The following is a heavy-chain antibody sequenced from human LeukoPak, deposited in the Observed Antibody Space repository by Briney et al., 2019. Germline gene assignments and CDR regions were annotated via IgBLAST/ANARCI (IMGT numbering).Heavy chain of an antibody. J-gene: IGHJ4*02. CDR2: ISYDGSNK. D-gene: IGHD5-12*01. Sequence: GGSLRLSCAASGFTFSSYDMHWVRQAPGKGLEWVAVISYDGSNKYYADSVKGRFTISRDNSKNTLYLQMNSLRAEDTAVYYCAKEVLYSGYEPPDYWGQGTLVTVSS. CDR1: GFTFSSYD. V-gene: IGHV3-30*18. CDR3: AKEVLYSGYEPPDY.